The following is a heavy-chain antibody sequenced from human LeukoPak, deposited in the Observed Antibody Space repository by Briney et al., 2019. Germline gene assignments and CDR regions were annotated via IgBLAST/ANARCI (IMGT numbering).Heavy chain of an antibody. CDR2: IIPIFGTA. Sequence: ASVKVSCKASGGTFSSYAISWVRQAPGQGLEWMGRIIPIFGTANYAQKFQGRVTITTDESTSTAYMELSSLRSEDTAVYYCARDMRYCSGGSCNTEYFQHWGQGTLVTVSS. D-gene: IGHD2-15*01. V-gene: IGHV1-69*05. CDR3: ARDMRYCSGGSCNTEYFQH. CDR1: GGTFSSYA. J-gene: IGHJ1*01.